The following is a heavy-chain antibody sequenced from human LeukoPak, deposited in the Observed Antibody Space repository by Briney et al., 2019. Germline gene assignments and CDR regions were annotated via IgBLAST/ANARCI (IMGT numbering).Heavy chain of an antibody. CDR1: GYTFSNYG. D-gene: IGHD6-19*01. Sequence: ASLKVSCKASGYTFSNYGISWVRQAPGQGLEWMGWISVYKGNTIYALKVQGRLTMTVDTTTSTAYMELRRLRSDDTAVYYCARDLSGGVAGYFDYWGQGTLVTDSS. J-gene: IGHJ4*02. CDR3: ARDLSGGVAGYFDY. CDR2: ISVYKGNT. V-gene: IGHV1-18*01.